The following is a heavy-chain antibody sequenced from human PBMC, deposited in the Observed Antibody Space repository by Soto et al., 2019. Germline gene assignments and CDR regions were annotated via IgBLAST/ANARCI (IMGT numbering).Heavy chain of an antibody. J-gene: IGHJ6*02. CDR1: GFTFTSYG. V-gene: IGHV3-23*01. CDR3: ARGGGMDV. Sequence: EVQLLESGGGLLQPGGSLRLACEASGFTFTSYGMSWVRQAPGKGLEWVSSFSGTGGNTYYADSVKGRFTISRDNFKNTLYLQMNSLRPDDTAGYYCARGGGMDVWGQGTTVTVSS. CDR2: FSGTGGNT.